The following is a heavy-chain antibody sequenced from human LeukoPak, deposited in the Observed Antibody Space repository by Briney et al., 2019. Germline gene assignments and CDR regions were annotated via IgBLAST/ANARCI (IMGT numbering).Heavy chain of an antibody. J-gene: IGHJ4*02. V-gene: IGHV1-69*13. D-gene: IGHD3-22*01. CDR3: ARYYYDSSGYYWRGIFDY. Sequence: SVKVSCKASGGTLSSYAISWVRQAPGQGLEWMGGIIPISGTANYAQKFQGRVTITADESTSTAYMELSSLRSEDTAVYYCARYYYDSSGYYWRGIFDYWGQGTLVTVSS. CDR2: IIPISGTA. CDR1: GGTLSSYA.